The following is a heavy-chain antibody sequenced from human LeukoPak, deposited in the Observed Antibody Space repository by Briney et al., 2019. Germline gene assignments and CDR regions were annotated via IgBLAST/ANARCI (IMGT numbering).Heavy chain of an antibody. CDR1: GGSFSGYY. D-gene: IGHD6-19*01. CDR2: INHSGST. CDR3: VLYSSGRGVYGMDV. V-gene: IGHV4-34*01. J-gene: IGHJ6*02. Sequence: SETLSLTCAVYGGSFSGYYWSWIRQPPGKGLEWIGEINHSGSTNYNPSLKSRVTISVNTSKNQFSLKLSSVTAADTAVYYCVLYSSGRGVYGMDVWGQGTTVTVSS.